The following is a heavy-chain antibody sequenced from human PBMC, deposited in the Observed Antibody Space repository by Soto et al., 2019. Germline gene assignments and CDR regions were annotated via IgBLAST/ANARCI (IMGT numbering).Heavy chain of an antibody. CDR3: ARHDAETAFDWLLRFDY. CDR2: IYYSGST. J-gene: IGHJ4*02. D-gene: IGHD3-9*01. Sequence: SETLSLTCTVSGGSISSSSYYWGWIRQPPGKGLEWIGSIYYSGSTYYNPSLKSRVTISVDTSKNQFSLRLGSVTAADTAVYYCARHDAETAFDWLLRFDYWGQGTLVTVSS. V-gene: IGHV4-39*01. CDR1: GGSISSSSYY.